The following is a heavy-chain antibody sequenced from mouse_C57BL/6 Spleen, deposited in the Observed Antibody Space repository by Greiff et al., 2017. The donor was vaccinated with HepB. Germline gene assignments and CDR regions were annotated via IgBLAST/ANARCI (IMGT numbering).Heavy chain of an antibody. CDR3: TTDGLPRDY. Sequence: EVQLQQSGAELVRPGASVKLSCTASGFNIKDDYMHWVKQRPEQGLEWIGWIDPENGDTEYASKFQGKATITADTSSNTAYLQLSSLTSEDTAGDYCTTDGLPRDYWGQGTTLTVSS. J-gene: IGHJ2*01. V-gene: IGHV14-4*01. CDR1: GFNIKDDY. CDR2: IDPENGDT. D-gene: IGHD2-2*01.